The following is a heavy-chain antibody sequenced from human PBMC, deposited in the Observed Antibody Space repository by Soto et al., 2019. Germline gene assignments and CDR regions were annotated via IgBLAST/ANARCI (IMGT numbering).Heavy chain of an antibody. V-gene: IGHV4-59*01. Sequence: QVQLQESGPGLVKPSETLSLTCTVSGGSISSYYWSWIRQPPGKGLEWIGYIYYSGSTNYNPSLKSRVTISVDTSKNQFSLKLSSVTAADTAVYYCARSSGRYCSGGSCYPTYWFDPWGQGTLVTVSS. CDR1: GGSISSYY. CDR2: IYYSGST. J-gene: IGHJ5*02. CDR3: ARSSGRYCSGGSCYPTYWFDP. D-gene: IGHD2-15*01.